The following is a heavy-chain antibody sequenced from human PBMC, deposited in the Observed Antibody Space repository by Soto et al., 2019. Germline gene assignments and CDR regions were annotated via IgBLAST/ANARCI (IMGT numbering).Heavy chain of an antibody. V-gene: IGHV4-34*01. CDR1: GGSFSGYY. D-gene: IGHD3-22*01. J-gene: IGHJ4*02. CDR3: ARLVGFDSSGYYQRDY. CDR2: INHSGST. Sequence: SETLSLTCAVYGGSFSGYYWSWIRQPPGKGLEWIGEINHSGSTNYNPSLKSRVTISVDTSKNQFSLKLSSVTAADTAVYYCARLVGFDSSGYYQRDYWGQGTLVTVS.